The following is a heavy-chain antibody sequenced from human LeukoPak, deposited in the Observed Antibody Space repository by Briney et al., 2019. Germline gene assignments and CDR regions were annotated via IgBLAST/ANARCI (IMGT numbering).Heavy chain of an antibody. CDR2: ISSSTSYI. V-gene: IGHV3-21*01. Sequence: PGGSLRLSCAASGFIFSTYSMNWVRQAPGRGLEWVSSISSSTSYIYYADSVKGRFTISRDNAKNSLYLQMNSLRAEDTAVYYCAELGITMIGGVWGKGTTVTISS. J-gene: IGHJ6*04. CDR3: AELGITMIGGV. CDR1: GFIFSTYS. D-gene: IGHD3-10*02.